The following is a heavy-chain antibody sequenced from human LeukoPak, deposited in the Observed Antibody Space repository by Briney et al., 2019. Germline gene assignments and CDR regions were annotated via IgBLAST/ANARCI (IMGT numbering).Heavy chain of an antibody. CDR3: AKIPFLDIVVVPVFDY. D-gene: IGHD2-2*03. J-gene: IGHJ4*02. CDR2: FSGNDGYT. V-gene: IGHV3-23*01. Sequence: GGSLRLSCAGSGFTFSNSILSWVRQAPGKGLEWLSTFSGNDGYTYYADSVKGRFTISRDNSKNTLYLQMNSLRAEDTAVYYCAKIPFLDIVVVPVFDYWGQGTLVTASS. CDR1: GFTFSNSI.